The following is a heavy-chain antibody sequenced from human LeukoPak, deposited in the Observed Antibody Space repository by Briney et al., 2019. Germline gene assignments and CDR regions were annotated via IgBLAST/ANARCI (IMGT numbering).Heavy chain of an antibody. D-gene: IGHD3-3*01. CDR3: ARESIRDFWSGYYYYYYCMDV. Sequence: GGSLRLSCAASGFTFSSYWMSWVRQAPGKGLEWVANIKQDGSEKYYVDSVKGRFTISRDNAKNSLYLQMNSLRAEDTAVYYCARESIRDFWSGYYYYYYCMDVWGKGTTVTVSS. J-gene: IGHJ6*03. V-gene: IGHV3-7*01. CDR2: IKQDGSEK. CDR1: GFTFSSYW.